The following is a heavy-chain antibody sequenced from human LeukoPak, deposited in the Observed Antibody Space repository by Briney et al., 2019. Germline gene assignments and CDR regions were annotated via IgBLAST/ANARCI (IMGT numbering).Heavy chain of an antibody. CDR2: IRYDGSNK. Sequence: GGSLRLSCAASGFTFSSYGMHWVRQAPGKGLEWVAFIRYDGSNKYYADSVKGRFTISRDNSKNTLYLQMNSLRAEDTAVYYCAKDLAVVPAAMDYFDYWGQGTLVTVSS. D-gene: IGHD2-2*01. CDR1: GFTFSSYG. V-gene: IGHV3-30*02. CDR3: AKDLAVVPAAMDYFDY. J-gene: IGHJ4*02.